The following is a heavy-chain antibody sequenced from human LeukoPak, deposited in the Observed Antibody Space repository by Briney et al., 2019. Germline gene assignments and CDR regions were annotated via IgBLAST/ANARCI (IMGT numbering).Heavy chain of an antibody. CDR2: IIHSGST. V-gene: IGHV4-34*01. CDR1: GVSFSGYY. D-gene: IGHD3-10*01. Sequence: PSETLSLTCAVYGVSFSGYYWSWIRQPPGKGLEWIGEIIHSGSTNYNPSLKSRVTISVDTSKNQFSLKLSSVTAADTAVYYCARGGYYGSGSYYKNFDYWGQGTLVTVSS. J-gene: IGHJ4*02. CDR3: ARGGYYGSGSYYKNFDY.